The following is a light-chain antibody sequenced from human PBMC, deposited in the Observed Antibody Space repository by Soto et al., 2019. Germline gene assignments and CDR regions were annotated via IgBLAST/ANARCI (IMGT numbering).Light chain of an antibody. V-gene: IGKV3-11*01. CDR1: QSVSSY. CDR3: QQRSNWPPT. Sequence: EIVLTQSPATLSLSPGERATLSCRASQSVSSYLAWDQQKPGQAPRLLIYDASTRATGIPARFSGSGSGTDFTLTITSLEPEDFAVYYCQQRSNWPPTFGQGTKVEIK. CDR2: DAS. J-gene: IGKJ1*01.